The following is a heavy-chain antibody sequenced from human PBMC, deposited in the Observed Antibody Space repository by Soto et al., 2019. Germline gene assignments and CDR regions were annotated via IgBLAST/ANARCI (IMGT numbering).Heavy chain of an antibody. D-gene: IGHD2-15*01. CDR3: TNNFV. Sequence: DVQVVQSGGGWVQPGGSLKLSCVASGFAFNDSAMHWVRQASGKGLEWVARVRSKSNNYATAYPASVKGRFIVSRDDSMGTTSLQMNSLKPEDTAIYYCTNNFVWGQGVLVTVS. CDR1: GFAFNDSA. V-gene: IGHV3-73*01. J-gene: IGHJ4*02. CDR2: VRSKSNNYAT.